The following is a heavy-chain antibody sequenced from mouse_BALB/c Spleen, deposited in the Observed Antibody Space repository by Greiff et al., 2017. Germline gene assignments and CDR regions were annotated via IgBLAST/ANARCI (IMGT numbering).Heavy chain of an antibody. CDR3: ARRDDYDDVGFAY. CDR1: GYTFTDYA. V-gene: IGHV1S137*01. J-gene: IGHJ3*01. Sequence: QVQLQQSGAELVRPGVSVKISCKGSGYTFTDYAMHWVKQSHAKSLEWIGVISTYYGDASYNQKFKGKATMTVDKSSSTAYMELARLTSEDSAIYYCARRDDYDDVGFAYWGQGTLVTVSA. CDR2: ISTYYGDA. D-gene: IGHD2-4*01.